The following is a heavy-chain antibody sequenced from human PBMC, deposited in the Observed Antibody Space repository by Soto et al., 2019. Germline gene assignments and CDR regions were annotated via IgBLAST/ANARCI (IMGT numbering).Heavy chain of an antibody. Sequence: QVQLVQSGAEVKKPGASVKVSCKASGYTFTSYAMHWVRQAPGQRLEWMGWINAGNGNTKYSQKFQGRVTITRDTSASTAYMELSSLRSEDTAVYYCARVGAAAGGLRIKDAFDIWGQGTMVTVSS. J-gene: IGHJ3*02. D-gene: IGHD6-13*01. CDR2: INAGNGNT. V-gene: IGHV1-3*01. CDR3: ARVGAAAGGLRIKDAFDI. CDR1: GYTFTSYA.